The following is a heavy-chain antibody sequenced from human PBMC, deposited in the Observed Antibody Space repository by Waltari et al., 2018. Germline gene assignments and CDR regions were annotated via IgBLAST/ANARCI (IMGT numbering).Heavy chain of an antibody. Sequence: QVQLQESGPGLVKPSETLSLTCAVSGYSISSGYYWGWIRQPPGKGLEWIGSIDHSGSTHYNPSLMSRVTISVDTSKNQVSLKLSSVTAADTAVYYCARVWSGYSDYWGQGTLVTVSS. D-gene: IGHD3-3*01. J-gene: IGHJ4*02. CDR3: ARVWSGYSDY. CDR1: GYSISSGYY. V-gene: IGHV4-38-2*01. CDR2: IDHSGST.